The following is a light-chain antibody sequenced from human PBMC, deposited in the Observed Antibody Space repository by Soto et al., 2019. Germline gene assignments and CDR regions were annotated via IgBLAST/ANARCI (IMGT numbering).Light chain of an antibody. V-gene: IGKV3-11*01. CDR1: QSVSSY. CDR2: DAS. Sequence: EIVLTQSPATLSLSPGERATLSCRASQSVSSYLAWYQQTPGQAPRLLIYDASNRATGIPARFSGSGSGTDFTLTISSLEAEDFAVYYCQQRRNWPLTFGGGTKVEIK. J-gene: IGKJ4*01. CDR3: QQRRNWPLT.